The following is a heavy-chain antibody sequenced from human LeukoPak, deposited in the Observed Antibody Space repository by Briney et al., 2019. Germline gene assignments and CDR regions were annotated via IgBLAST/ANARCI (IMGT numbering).Heavy chain of an antibody. D-gene: IGHD6-13*01. CDR1: GFTFSNAW. CDR3: ARDRKERGYSSSHSRNWFDP. V-gene: IGHV3-15*01. J-gene: IGHJ5*02. CDR2: IKSKTDGGTT. Sequence: GGSLRLSCAASGFTFSNAWMSWVRQAPGKGLEWVGRIKSKTDGGTTDYAAPVKGRFTISRDDSKNTLYLQMNSLRDEDTAVYYCARDRKERGYSSSHSRNWFDPWGQGTLVTVSS.